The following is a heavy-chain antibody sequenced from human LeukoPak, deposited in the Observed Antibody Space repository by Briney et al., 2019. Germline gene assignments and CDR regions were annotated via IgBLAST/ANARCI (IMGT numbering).Heavy chain of an antibody. J-gene: IGHJ4*02. D-gene: IGHD2-2*01. V-gene: IGHV3-23*01. Sequence: PGGSLRLSCVASGLTFTSYAMTWVRQAPGKGLECVSAITGGGTTTYYADSVKGRFTISRDNSKNTLYLQMNNLRAEDTAVYYCARSEIVPASMRDYWGQGTLVTVSS. CDR2: ITGGGTTT. CDR1: GLTFTSYA. CDR3: ARSEIVPASMRDY.